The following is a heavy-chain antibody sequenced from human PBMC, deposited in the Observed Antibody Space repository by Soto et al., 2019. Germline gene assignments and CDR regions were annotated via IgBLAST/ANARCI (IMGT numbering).Heavy chain of an antibody. J-gene: IGHJ3*02. CDR2: ISSSSSYI. D-gene: IGHD3-22*01. CDR1: GFTFSSYS. V-gene: IGHV3-21*01. CDR3: ARDWGRVTMIVVAPDAFDI. Sequence: GGSLSLSCAASGFTFSSYSMNWVRQALGKGLEWVSSISSSSSYIYYADSVKGRFTISRDNAKNSLYLQMNSLRAEDTAVYYCARDWGRVTMIVVAPDAFDIWGQGTMVTVSS.